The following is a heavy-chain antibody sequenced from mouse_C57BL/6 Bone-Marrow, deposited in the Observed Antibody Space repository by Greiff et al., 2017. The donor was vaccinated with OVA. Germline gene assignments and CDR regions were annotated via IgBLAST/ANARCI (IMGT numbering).Heavy chain of an antibody. D-gene: IGHD2-13*01. V-gene: IGHV1-63*01. Sequence: VQLQQSGAELVRPGTSVKMSCKASGYTFTDYWIGWVKQRPGHGLEWIGDIYPGGGYTNYNEKFKGKATLTADKSSSTAYLQFSSLTSEDSAIYYYARSSRYGEAMDYWGQGTSLTVSS. J-gene: IGHJ4*01. CDR1: GYTFTDYW. CDR2: IYPGGGYT. CDR3: ARSSRYGEAMDY.